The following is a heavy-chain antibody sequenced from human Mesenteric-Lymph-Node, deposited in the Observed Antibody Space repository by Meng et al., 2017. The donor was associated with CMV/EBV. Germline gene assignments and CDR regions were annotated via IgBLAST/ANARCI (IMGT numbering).Heavy chain of an antibody. CDR3: AIFEYSRDY. CDR2: ISTSGSTI. D-gene: IGHD4-11*01. Sequence: GESLKISCAGSGFTFSSYEMNWVRQAPGKGLEWISYISTSGSTIYYADSVKGRFTISRDNAKNSLYLQMNSLRAEDTAVYYCAIFEYSRDYWGQGTLVTVSS. V-gene: IGHV3-48*03. CDR1: GFTFSSYE. J-gene: IGHJ4*02.